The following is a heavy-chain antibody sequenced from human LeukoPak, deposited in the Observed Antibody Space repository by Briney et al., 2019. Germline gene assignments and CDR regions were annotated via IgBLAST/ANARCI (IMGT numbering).Heavy chain of an antibody. Sequence: PGGSLRLSCAASGFTFSSYAMHWVRQAPGKGLEWVAVISYDGSNKYYAGSVKGRFTISRDNSKNTLYLQMNSLRAEDTAVYYCARGTYSGWYFHHQENQPGDYWGQGTLVTVSS. CDR2: ISYDGSNK. CDR1: GFTFSSYA. V-gene: IGHV3-30*04. J-gene: IGHJ4*02. CDR3: ARGTYSGWYFHHQENQPGDY. D-gene: IGHD6-19*01.